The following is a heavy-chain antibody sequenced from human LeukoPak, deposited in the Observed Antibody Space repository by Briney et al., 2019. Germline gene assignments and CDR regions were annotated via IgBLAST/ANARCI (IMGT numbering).Heavy chain of an antibody. J-gene: IGHJ5*02. CDR2: IDPSDSYT. Sequence: LGESLKISCKGSGYSFTSYWITWVRQMPGKGLEWMGRIDPSDSYTNYSPSFQGHVTISADKSISTAYLQWSSLKASDTAMYYCARVFRSGSYYASEDWFDPWGQGTLVTVSS. D-gene: IGHD3-10*01. CDR3: ARVFRSGSYYASEDWFDP. V-gene: IGHV5-10-1*01. CDR1: GYSFTSYW.